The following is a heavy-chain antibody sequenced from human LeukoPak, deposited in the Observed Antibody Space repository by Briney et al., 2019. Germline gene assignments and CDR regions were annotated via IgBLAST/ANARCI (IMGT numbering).Heavy chain of an antibody. CDR1: GGSISSSSYY. CDR2: IYYSGST. D-gene: IGHD2-2*01. J-gene: IGHJ4*02. CDR3: ARSTAAFVVVPAAISY. V-gene: IGHV4-39*01. Sequence: SETLSLTCTVSGGSISSSSYYWGWIRQPPGEGLEWIGSIYYSGSTYYNPSLKSRVTISVDTSKNQFSLKLSSVTAADTAVYYCARSTAAFVVVPAAISYWGQGTLVTVSS.